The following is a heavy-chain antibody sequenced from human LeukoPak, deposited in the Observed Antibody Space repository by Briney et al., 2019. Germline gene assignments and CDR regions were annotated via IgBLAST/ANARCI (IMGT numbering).Heavy chain of an antibody. Sequence: SQTLSLTCVIPGDSVSSSNAAWNWIRQSPSRGLEWLGRTYYRSKWYSDYAVSVESRIIINPDTSKNLFSLQLNSVTPEDTAIYYCAREVDIVVVTAANFDRWGQGTLVTVSS. J-gene: IGHJ4*02. CDR1: GDSVSSSNAA. V-gene: IGHV6-1*01. CDR3: AREVDIVVVTAANFDR. D-gene: IGHD2-21*02. CDR2: TYYRSKWYS.